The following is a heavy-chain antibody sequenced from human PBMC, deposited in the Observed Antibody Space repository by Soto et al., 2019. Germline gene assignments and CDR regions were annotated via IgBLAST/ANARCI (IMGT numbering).Heavy chain of an antibody. CDR3: ARGGGYSPTNWFDP. CDR2: IIPIFGTA. D-gene: IGHD5-18*01. J-gene: IGHJ5*02. CDR1: GGTFSSYA. V-gene: IGHV1-69*01. Sequence: QVQLVQSGAEVKKPGSSVQVSCKASGGTFSSYAISWVRQAPGQGLEWMGGIIPIFGTANYAQKFQGRVTRTADESTSTDYMELSSLRSEDTAVYDCARGGGYSPTNWFDPWGQGTLVTVSS.